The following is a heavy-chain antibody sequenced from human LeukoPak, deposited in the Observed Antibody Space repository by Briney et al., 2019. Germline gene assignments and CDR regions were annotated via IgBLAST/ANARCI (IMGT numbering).Heavy chain of an antibody. CDR3: ARGGTFDI. CDR1: GFTFSSYW. J-gene: IGHJ3*02. CDR2: INTDGSST. V-gene: IGHV3-74*01. D-gene: IGHD1-26*01. Sequence: GGSLRLSCAASGFTFSSYWMHWVRHAPGKGLAWVSRINTDGSSTSYADSVKGRFTISRDNARNSLFLQMNSLRAEDTAVYYCARGGTFDIWGQGTVATVSS.